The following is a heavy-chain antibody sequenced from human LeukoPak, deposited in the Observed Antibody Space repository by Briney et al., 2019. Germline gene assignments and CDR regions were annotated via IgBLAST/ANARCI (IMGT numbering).Heavy chain of an antibody. V-gene: IGHV3-7*01. Sequence: GGSLRLSCAGSGFIFNNYWMSWVRQAPGKGLQWVASIIGEGHERHYVDSVKGRFTISRDNAKNSLFLQMDSLRVEDTAVYYCVRDLGGCSGDCHPYWGQGVLVTVSS. D-gene: IGHD2-21*01. J-gene: IGHJ4*02. CDR2: IIGEGHER. CDR1: GFIFNNYW. CDR3: VRDLGGCSGDCHPY.